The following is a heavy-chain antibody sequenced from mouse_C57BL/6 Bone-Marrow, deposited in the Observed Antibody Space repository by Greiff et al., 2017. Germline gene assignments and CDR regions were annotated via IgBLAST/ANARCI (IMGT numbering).Heavy chain of an antibody. V-gene: IGHV1-18*01. Sequence: EVQLVESGPELVKPGASVKIPCKASGYTFTDYNMDWVKQSHGKSLEWIGDINPNNGGTIYNQKFKGKATLTVDKSSSTAYMELRSLTSEDTAVYYCARSYYGNYVYWYFDVWGTGTTVTVSS. CDR1: GYTFTDYN. J-gene: IGHJ1*03. CDR2: INPNNGGT. CDR3: ARSYYGNYVYWYFDV. D-gene: IGHD2-10*01.